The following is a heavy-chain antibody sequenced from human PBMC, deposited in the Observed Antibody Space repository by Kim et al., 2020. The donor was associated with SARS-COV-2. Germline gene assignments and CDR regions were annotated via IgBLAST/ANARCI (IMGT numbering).Heavy chain of an antibody. CDR1: GFTFSSYG. Sequence: GGSLRLSCAASGFTFSSYGMHWVRQAPGKGLEWVAVISYDGSNKYYADSVKGRFTISRDNSKNTLYLQMNSLRAEDTAVYYCAKDLAYYDILTGYFWAPGYSYYYYYGMDVWGQGTTVTVSS. J-gene: IGHJ6*02. V-gene: IGHV3-30*18. CDR3: AKDLAYYDILTGYFWAPGYSYYYYYGMDV. CDR2: ISYDGSNK. D-gene: IGHD3-9*01.